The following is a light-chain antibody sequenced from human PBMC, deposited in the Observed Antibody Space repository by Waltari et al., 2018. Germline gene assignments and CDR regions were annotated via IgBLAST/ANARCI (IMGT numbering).Light chain of an antibody. CDR2: AAS. V-gene: IGKV1-39*01. Sequence: DIQMTQSPSSLSASVGDRVLLPCRASQSISSYLNWYQQKPGKAPKLLIFAASSLQSGVPSRFSGSGSGTEFTLTINSLQPEDSATYSCQQSSSAPPTFGQGTKVEIK. CDR1: QSISSY. CDR3: QQSSSAPPT. J-gene: IGKJ2*01.